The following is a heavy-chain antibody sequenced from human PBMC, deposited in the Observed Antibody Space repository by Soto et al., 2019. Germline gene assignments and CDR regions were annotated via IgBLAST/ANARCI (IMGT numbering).Heavy chain of an antibody. Sequence: QVQLVESGGGVVQPGRSLRLSCAASGFTFSSYGMHWVRQAPGKGLEWVAVISYDGSNKYYADSVKGRFTISRDNSRNRLYLQRNSLRAEDTAVYYCAKDRSPLFRFLERGSVYGMDVWGQGTTVTVSS. J-gene: IGHJ6*02. CDR2: ISYDGSNK. CDR3: AKDRSPLFRFLERGSVYGMDV. D-gene: IGHD3-3*01. V-gene: IGHV3-30*18. CDR1: GFTFSSYG.